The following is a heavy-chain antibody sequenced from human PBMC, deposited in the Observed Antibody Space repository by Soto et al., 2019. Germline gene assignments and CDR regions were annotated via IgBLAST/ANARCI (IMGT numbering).Heavy chain of an antibody. V-gene: IGHV4-61*01. D-gene: IGHD3-9*01. J-gene: IGHJ3*02. Sequence: QVQLQESGPGLVKPSETLSLTCTVSGGSVSNANYYWNWIRQPPGKGLEWIGYIYYTGSTNYNPSLTSRVTISVDTSKNQFSLELSSVTAADTAVYYCARDNENTDIRAFDIWGQGTMVTVSS. CDR3: ARDNENTDIRAFDI. CDR2: IYYTGST. CDR1: GGSVSNANYY.